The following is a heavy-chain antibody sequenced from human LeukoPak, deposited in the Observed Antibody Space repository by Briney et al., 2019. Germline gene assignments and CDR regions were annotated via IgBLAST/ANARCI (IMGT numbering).Heavy chain of an antibody. CDR2: IDTSGNT. Sequence: SQTLSLTCTVSGGSISSGSYYWTWIRQPAGKGLEWIGRIDTSGNTNYKPSLKSRVTMSVDTSKKQFSLKLSSVTAADTAVYYCARVSSSWYQDWYFDLWGRGTLVTVSS. V-gene: IGHV4-61*02. CDR1: GGSISSGSYY. J-gene: IGHJ2*01. CDR3: ARVSSSWYQDWYFDL. D-gene: IGHD6-13*01.